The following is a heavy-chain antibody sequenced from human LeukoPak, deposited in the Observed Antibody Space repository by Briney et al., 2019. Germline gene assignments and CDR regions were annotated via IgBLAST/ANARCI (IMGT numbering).Heavy chain of an antibody. J-gene: IGHJ4*01. D-gene: IGHD3-10*01. CDR2: IIPIFGTA. Sequence: SVKVSCKASGGTFSSYAIRWVRQASGQGLEWMGGIIPIFGTANYAQKFQGRVTITTDESTSTAYMELSSLRSEDTAVYYCASSGSGSYYFDYWGQGTLVTVSS. CDR1: GGTFSSYA. V-gene: IGHV1-69*05. CDR3: ASSGSGSYYFDY.